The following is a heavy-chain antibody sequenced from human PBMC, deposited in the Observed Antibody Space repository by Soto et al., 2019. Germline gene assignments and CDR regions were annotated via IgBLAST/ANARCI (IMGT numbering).Heavy chain of an antibody. Sequence: EVQLLESGGGLVQPGGSLRLSCAASGFTFSNYAMSWVRQTPGKGLEWVSTISGGGGNTYYPDSVKGRFTISRGNSKDTVYLQMNSLRAEDTVIYYCAKERLGRGADYWGQGALVTVTS. CDR1: GFTFSNYA. CDR2: ISGGGGNT. CDR3: AKERLGRGADY. V-gene: IGHV3-23*01. J-gene: IGHJ4*02.